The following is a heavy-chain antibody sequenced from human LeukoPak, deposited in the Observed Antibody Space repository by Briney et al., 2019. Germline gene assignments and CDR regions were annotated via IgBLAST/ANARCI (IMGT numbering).Heavy chain of an antibody. J-gene: IGHJ4*02. CDR1: GFTFSSYA. CDR2: ISGSGGST. D-gene: IGHD6-6*01. Sequence: PGGSLRLSCAASGFTFSSYAMTWVRQAPGKGLEWVSAISGSGGSTYYADSVKGRFTISRDNSKNTLYLQMNSLRAEDTAVYYCANGGEYSSYWHYWGQGTLVTVSS. V-gene: IGHV3-23*01. CDR3: ANGGEYSSYWHY.